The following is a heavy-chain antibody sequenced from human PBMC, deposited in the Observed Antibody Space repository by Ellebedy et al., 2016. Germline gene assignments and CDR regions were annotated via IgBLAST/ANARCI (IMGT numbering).Heavy chain of an antibody. V-gene: IGHV3-23*01. CDR1: GFTFSRFA. J-gene: IGHJ4*02. Sequence: GESLKISCSTSGFTFSRFAMSWVRQAPGRGLEWVSGVSASGSGTYYADSVKDRFTISRDNSKSTLYLEMNSLRAEDTAVYFCARTSVLMVYGELDYWGQGSLVTVSS. D-gene: IGHD2-8*01. CDR3: ARTSVLMVYGELDY. CDR2: VSASGSGT.